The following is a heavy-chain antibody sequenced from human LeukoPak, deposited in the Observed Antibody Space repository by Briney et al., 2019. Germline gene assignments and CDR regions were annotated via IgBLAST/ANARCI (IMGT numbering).Heavy chain of an antibody. J-gene: IGHJ5*02. CDR1: GYIFSSYW. V-gene: IGHV5-51*01. CDR2: IYPGDSET. Sequence: GESLKISCKGSGYIFSSYWIAWVRQLPGKGLEWMGIIYPGDSETRYSPSFQGQVAMSADKSISTAYLQWSSLRDSDTGMYYCAKYSESTTKFDAWGQGTLVTVSS. D-gene: IGHD2/OR15-2a*01. CDR3: AKYSESTTKFDA.